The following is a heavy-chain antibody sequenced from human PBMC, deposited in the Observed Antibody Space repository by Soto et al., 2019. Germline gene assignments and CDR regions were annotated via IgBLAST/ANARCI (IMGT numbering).Heavy chain of an antibody. V-gene: IGHV3-30*18. CDR2: ISYDGSNK. J-gene: IGHJ4*02. Sequence: GGSLRLSCAASGFNFSSYGMHWVRQDPGKGLEWVAVISYDGSNKYYADSVKGRFTISRDNSKNTLYLQMNSLRAEDTAVYYCAKDLDLVEIGGSKDYWGQGTLVTVSS. CDR3: AKDLDLVEIGGSKDY. D-gene: IGHD2-15*01. CDR1: GFNFSSYG.